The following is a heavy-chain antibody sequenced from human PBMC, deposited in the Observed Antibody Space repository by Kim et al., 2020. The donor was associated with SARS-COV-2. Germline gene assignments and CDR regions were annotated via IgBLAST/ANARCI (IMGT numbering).Heavy chain of an antibody. D-gene: IGHD2-2*01. CDR1: GFTFSSYS. V-gene: IGHV3-21*01. Sequence: GGSLRLSCAASGFTFSSYSMNWVRQAPGKGLEWVSSISSSSSYIYYADSVKGRFTISRDNAKNSLYLQMNSLRAEDTAVYYCARVVVPAAGAGRGLTYYYYGMDVWGQGTTVTVSS. J-gene: IGHJ6*02. CDR3: ARVVVPAAGAGRGLTYYYYGMDV. CDR2: ISSSSSYI.